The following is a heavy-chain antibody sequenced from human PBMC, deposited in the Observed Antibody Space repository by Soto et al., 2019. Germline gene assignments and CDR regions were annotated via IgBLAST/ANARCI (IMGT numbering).Heavy chain of an antibody. Sequence: GGSLRLSCAASGFTFSSYAMHWVRQAPGKGLEWVAVISYDGSNKYYADSVKGRFTISRDNSKNTLYLQMNSLRAEDTAVYYCAKDARFLEWLSSDTYYYYMDVWGKGTTVTVSS. CDR2: ISYDGSNK. CDR3: AKDARFLEWLSSDTYYYYMDV. V-gene: IGHV3-30*04. CDR1: GFTFSSYA. J-gene: IGHJ6*03. D-gene: IGHD3-3*01.